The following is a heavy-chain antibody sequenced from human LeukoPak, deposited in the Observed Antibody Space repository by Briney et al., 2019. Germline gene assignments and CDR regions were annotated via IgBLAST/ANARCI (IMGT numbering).Heavy chain of an antibody. Sequence: ASVTVSCKASGYTFTSYGISWVRQAPGQGLEWMGWISANNGNTNSAQKSQGRVTMTTDTSTSTAYMELRSLRSDDTAVYYCARDFFHGHCAGLSCFLLDYWGQGSLVTVSS. CDR2: ISANNGNT. CDR3: ARDFFHGHCAGLSCFLLDY. V-gene: IGHV1-18*01. D-gene: IGHD2-15*01. CDR1: GYTFTSYG. J-gene: IGHJ4*02.